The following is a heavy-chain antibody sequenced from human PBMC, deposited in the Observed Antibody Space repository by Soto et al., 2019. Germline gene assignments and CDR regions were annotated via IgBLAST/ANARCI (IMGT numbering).Heavy chain of an antibody. J-gene: IGHJ6*02. D-gene: IGHD6-6*01. CDR1: GDSVSSNRGA. CDR3: ARLSIAGRLEYYYYGMDV. Sequence: PSQTLSLTCVTSGDSVSSNRGAWNWIRQSPSRGLEWLGRTYYRSKWYKDYAESVKSRMTINPDTSKNQFSLLLNSVTPEDTALYYCARLSIAGRLEYYYYGMDVWGQGTTVTVSS. CDR2: TYYRSKWYK. V-gene: IGHV6-1*01.